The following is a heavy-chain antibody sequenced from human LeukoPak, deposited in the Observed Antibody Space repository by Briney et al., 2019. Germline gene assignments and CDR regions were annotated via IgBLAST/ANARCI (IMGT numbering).Heavy chain of an antibody. CDR2: ISGSGGST. V-gene: IGHV3-23*01. D-gene: IGHD3-22*01. CDR3: AKRAYYYDRSGYSYDAFYI. J-gene: IGHJ3*02. CDR1: GFTFSSYA. Sequence: PGGSLRLSCAASGFTFSSYAMSWVRQAPGKGLEWVSAISGSGGSTYYADSVKGRFTISRDNSKNTLYLQMNSLRAEDTAVYYRAKRAYYYDRSGYSYDAFYIWGQGTMVTVSS.